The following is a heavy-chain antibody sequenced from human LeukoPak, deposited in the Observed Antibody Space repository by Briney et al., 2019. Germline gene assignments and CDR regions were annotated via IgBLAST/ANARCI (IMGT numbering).Heavy chain of an antibody. Sequence: KRGASLQISCKGSGSSFTSYWIGWGRPLPGKGLEWMGIIYPGDSDTRYSPSFQGQVTISADKSIRTAYLQWSSLKASDTAMYYCARRIKGATSLGPFDYWGQGTLVTVSS. CDR1: GSSFTSYW. D-gene: IGHD1-26*01. CDR3: ARRIKGATSLGPFDY. J-gene: IGHJ4*02. V-gene: IGHV5-51*01. CDR2: IYPGDSDT.